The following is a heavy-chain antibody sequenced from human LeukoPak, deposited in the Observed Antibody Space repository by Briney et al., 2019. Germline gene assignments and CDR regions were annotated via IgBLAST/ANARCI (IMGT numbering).Heavy chain of an antibody. V-gene: IGHV1-2*06. J-gene: IGHJ3*02. Sequence: GASVKVSCKASGYTFTGYYMHWVRQAPGQGLEWMGRINPNSGGTNYAQKFQGRVTMTRNTSISTAYMELSSLRSEDTAVYYCARGRARSITIFGVVTLGYAFDIWGQGTMVTVSS. CDR3: ARGRARSITIFGVVTLGYAFDI. CDR2: INPNSGGT. D-gene: IGHD3-3*01. CDR1: GYTFTGYY.